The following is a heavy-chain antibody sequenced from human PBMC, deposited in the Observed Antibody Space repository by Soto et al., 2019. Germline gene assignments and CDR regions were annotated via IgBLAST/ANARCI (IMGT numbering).Heavy chain of an antibody. CDR1: GGSSSSGGYS. V-gene: IGHV4-30-2*01. CDR3: ARVPDY. Sequence: QVQLQESGSGLVKPSQPLSLTCAVSGGSSSSGGYSWSWIRQPPGKGLEWIGYIYHSGRTYYNPSLKSRVTISVYTSKNQFSLKPSAVTAADTAVFYCARVPDYWGQGTLVTVSS. CDR2: IYHSGRT. J-gene: IGHJ4*02.